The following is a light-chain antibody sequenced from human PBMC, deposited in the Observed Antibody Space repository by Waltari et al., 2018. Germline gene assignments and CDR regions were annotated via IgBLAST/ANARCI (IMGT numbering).Light chain of an antibody. Sequence: DIQMTQSPSSLSESVGHRVTITCQASQDISNYLNWYQQKPGKAPKLLIYDASNLETGVPARFRGSGSGTDFTFTISSLQPEDIATYYCQQYDNLLLTFGPGTKVDIK. CDR2: DAS. J-gene: IGKJ3*01. V-gene: IGKV1-33*01. CDR1: QDISNY. CDR3: QQYDNLLLT.